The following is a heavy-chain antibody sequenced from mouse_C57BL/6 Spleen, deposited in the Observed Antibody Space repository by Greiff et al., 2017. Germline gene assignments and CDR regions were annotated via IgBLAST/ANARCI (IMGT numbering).Heavy chain of an antibody. Sequence: EVQLQQSGPELVKPGASVKISCKASGYSFTGYYMNWVKQSPEKSLEWIGEINPSTGGTTYNQKFKAKATLTVDKSSSTAYMQLTRLTSEDSTVYYCARWKTGGSYAMDYWGQGTSVTVSS. J-gene: IGHJ4*01. CDR1: GYSFTGYY. D-gene: IGHD1-1*02. CDR3: ARWKTGGSYAMDY. V-gene: IGHV1-42*01. CDR2: INPSTGGT.